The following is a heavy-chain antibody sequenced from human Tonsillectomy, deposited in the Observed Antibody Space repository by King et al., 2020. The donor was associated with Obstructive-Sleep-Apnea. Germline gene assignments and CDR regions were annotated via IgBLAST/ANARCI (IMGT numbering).Heavy chain of an antibody. CDR1: GYSISSGYY. J-gene: IGHJ3*02. Sequence: VQLQESGPGLVKPSETLSLTCTVSGYSISSGYYWGWIRQPPGKGLEWIGSIYHSGSTYYNPSRKSRVTISVDTSKNQFSLKLSSVTAADTALYYCARDLNSWWYDAFDIWGQGTMVTVSS. V-gene: IGHV4-38-2*02. CDR2: IYHSGST. CDR3: ARDLNSWWYDAFDI. D-gene: IGHD2-15*01.